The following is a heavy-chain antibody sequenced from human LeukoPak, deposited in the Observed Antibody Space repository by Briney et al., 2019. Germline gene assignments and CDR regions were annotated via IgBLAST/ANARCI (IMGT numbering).Heavy chain of an antibody. CDR3: AKDPSYCSGGRCFGHAPGY. Sequence: GGALRLYCAGTGFTYSSYGMDWLHQAPGKGLEWVAVISYDGSKTYYVHSVKGRFTISRDNSKNTLYLEMNNLRAEDTAVYYCAKDPSYCSGGRCFGHAPGYWGQGTLVTVSS. J-gene: IGHJ4*02. D-gene: IGHD2-15*01. CDR2: ISYDGSKT. CDR1: GFTYSSYG. V-gene: IGHV3-30*18.